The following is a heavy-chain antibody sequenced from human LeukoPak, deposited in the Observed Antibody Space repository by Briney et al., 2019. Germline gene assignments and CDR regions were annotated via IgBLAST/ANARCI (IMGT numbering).Heavy chain of an antibody. CDR3: AAAAVSSGTYAGRFDY. Sequence: GGSLRLSCAASGFTFSSYSMNWIRQAPGKGLEWVAVISYDGSNKYYADSVKGRLTISRDNSKNTLYLQMNSLRPEDTAVYYCAAAAVSSGTYAGRFDYWGQGTLVTVSS. D-gene: IGHD1-26*01. J-gene: IGHJ4*02. V-gene: IGHV3-30-3*01. CDR2: ISYDGSNK. CDR1: GFTFSSYS.